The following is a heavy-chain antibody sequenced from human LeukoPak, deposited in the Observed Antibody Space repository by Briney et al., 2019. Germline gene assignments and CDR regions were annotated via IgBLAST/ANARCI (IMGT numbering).Heavy chain of an antibody. V-gene: IGHV3-64D*06. J-gene: IGHJ4*02. CDR3: VKGGRMATITYNDLFDY. Sequence: GGSLRLSCSASGFTFSSHAMHWVRQAPGRGLEYVSAISSNGGSTYYADSVKGRFTISRDNSKNTLYLQMSSLRAEDTAVYYCVKGGRMATITYNDLFDYWGQGTLVTVSS. D-gene: IGHD5-24*01. CDR1: GFTFSSHA. CDR2: ISSNGGST.